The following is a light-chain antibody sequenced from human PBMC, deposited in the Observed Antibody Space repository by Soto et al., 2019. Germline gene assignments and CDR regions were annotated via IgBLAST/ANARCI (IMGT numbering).Light chain of an antibody. CDR2: DAY. CDR1: QSFRGL. J-gene: IGKJ5*01. CDR3: QQRSNWPPEIT. Sequence: EVVLTQSPVTLSLSPGERATLSCRASQSFRGLLAWYQQKPGQAPRLLIYDAYNRATGIPPRFSGSGSGTDFTLTISSLEPEDSAVYYCQQRSNWPPEITFGQGPRLEIK. V-gene: IGKV3-11*01.